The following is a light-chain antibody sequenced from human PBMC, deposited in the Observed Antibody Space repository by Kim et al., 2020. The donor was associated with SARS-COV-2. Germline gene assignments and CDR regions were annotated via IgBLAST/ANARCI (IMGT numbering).Light chain of an antibody. CDR1: PTVNNNH. CDR2: GAS. CDR3: QQYGTSLYT. V-gene: IGKV3-20*01. J-gene: IGKJ2*01. Sequence: SPGERATLPGRASPTVNNNHLAWYQQKPGQAPRLLIYGASSRTTGIPDRCTGSGSGTDFTLTISRLEPEDFAVYHCQQYGTSLYTFGQGTKLEI.